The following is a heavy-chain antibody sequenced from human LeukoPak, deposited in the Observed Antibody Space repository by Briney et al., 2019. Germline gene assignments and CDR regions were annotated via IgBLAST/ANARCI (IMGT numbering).Heavy chain of an antibody. V-gene: IGHV3-48*03. Sequence: GGFLRLSCVASGFTFSSYKMNWVRQAPGKGLEWVSYISESGSPIYNADSVKGRFTISRDNSKNSLYLQMNSLRAEDTAVYYCAKMGHQWLGYPGFHYWGQGTLVTVSS. CDR1: GFTFSSYK. CDR2: ISESGSPI. CDR3: AKMGHQWLGYPGFHY. J-gene: IGHJ4*02. D-gene: IGHD6-19*01.